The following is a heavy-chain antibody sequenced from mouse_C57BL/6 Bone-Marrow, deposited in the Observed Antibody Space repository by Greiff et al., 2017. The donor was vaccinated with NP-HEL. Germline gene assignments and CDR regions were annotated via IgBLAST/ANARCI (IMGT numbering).Heavy chain of an antibody. CDR3: ARYYEGFAY. V-gene: IGHV7-3*01. J-gene: IGHJ3*01. CDR2: LRNNANGYTT. CDR1: GFTFTDYY. D-gene: IGHD2-12*01. Sequence: EVKLMESGGGLVQPGGSLSLSCAASGFTFTDYYMSWVRQPPGTALECLGFLRNNANGYTTEYRASVKGRFTISRDNSQSIIYLQMNALRAEDSATYSCARYYEGFAYWGQGTLVTVSA.